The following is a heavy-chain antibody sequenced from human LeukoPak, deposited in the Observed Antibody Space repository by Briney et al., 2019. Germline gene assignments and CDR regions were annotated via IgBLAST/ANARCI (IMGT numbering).Heavy chain of an antibody. V-gene: IGHV1-2*02. CDR3: ARVFTFYGDYRYYFDY. CDR1: GCTFTGYY. Sequence: ASVKVSCKASGCTFTGYYMHWVRQAPGQGLEWMGWINPNSGGTNYAQKFQGRVTMTRDTSISTAYMELSRLRSDDTAVYYCARVFTFYGDYRYYFDYRGQGTLVTVSS. CDR2: INPNSGGT. D-gene: IGHD4-17*01. J-gene: IGHJ4*02.